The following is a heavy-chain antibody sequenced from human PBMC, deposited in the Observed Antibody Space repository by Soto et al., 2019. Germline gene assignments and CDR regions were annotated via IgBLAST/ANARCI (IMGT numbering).Heavy chain of an antibody. J-gene: IGHJ6*02. CDR1: GDSISSTRW. CDR3: ARGIGSGSYLVRYYYYYGMDV. D-gene: IGHD3-10*01. CDR2: IYHSGST. Sequence: SETLSLTCTVSGDSISSTRWWSWVRQSPGKGLEWIGDIYHSGSTNYNPSLKSRVTISVDTSKNQFSLKLSSVTAADTAVYYCARGIGSGSYLVRYYYYYGMDVWGQGTTVTVSS. V-gene: IGHV4-4*02.